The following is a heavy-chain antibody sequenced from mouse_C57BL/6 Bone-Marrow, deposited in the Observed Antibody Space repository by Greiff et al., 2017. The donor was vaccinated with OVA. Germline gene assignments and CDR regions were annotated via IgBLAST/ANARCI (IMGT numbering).Heavy chain of an antibody. CDR3: ARDPGRVSYYFDY. J-gene: IGHJ2*01. CDR2: IYPGDGDT. Sequence: QVQLQQSGPELVKPGASVKISCKASGYAFSSSWMNWVKQRPGKGLEWIGRIYPGDGDTNYNGKFKGKATLTADKSSSTAYMQLSSLTSEDSAVYFCARDPGRVSYYFDYWGQGTTLTVSS. V-gene: IGHV1-82*01. D-gene: IGHD3-3*01. CDR1: GYAFSSSW.